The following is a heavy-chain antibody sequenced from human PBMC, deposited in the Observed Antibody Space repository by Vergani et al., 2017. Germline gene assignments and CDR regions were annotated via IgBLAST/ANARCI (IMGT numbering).Heavy chain of an antibody. CDR3: AELYGDEGYSPF. CDR2: ISMSGDIS. Sequence: EVQLLESGGALVQPGGSLRLSCAASGFTFFNFAMGWVRQAPGKGLEWVSSISMSGDISYYADSVKGRFTISRDNSKNTLYLQMDSLRAGDTALYYCAELYGDEGYSPFWGQGTLVTVSS. V-gene: IGHV3-23*01. CDR1: GFTFFNFA. J-gene: IGHJ4*02. D-gene: IGHD2-21*01.